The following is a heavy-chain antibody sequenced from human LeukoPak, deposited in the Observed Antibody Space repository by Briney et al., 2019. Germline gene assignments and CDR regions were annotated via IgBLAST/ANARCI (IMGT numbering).Heavy chain of an antibody. CDR3: ARADRLHGGPYLIGP. Sequence: ASVKVSCKASGYSFTDYYMHWVRQAPGQGLEWMGWINLSNGDMKSAQKFQGRVTMTRDTSITTVYMEVSWLTSDDTAIYYCARADRLHGGPYLIGPWGQGTLVTVSS. CDR2: INLSNGDM. V-gene: IGHV1-2*02. D-gene: IGHD2-21*01. CDR1: GYSFTDYY. J-gene: IGHJ5*02.